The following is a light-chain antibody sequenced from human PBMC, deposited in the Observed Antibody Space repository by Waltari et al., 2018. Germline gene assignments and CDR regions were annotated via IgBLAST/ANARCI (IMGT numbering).Light chain of an antibody. V-gene: IGLV2-14*03. CDR1: SSDVGGYNY. CDR3: SSYTSSGTSSNTRV. CDR2: DVS. J-gene: IGLJ1*01. Sequence: QSALTHPASVSGSPGQSITISCSGTSSDVGGYNYVSCYHPHTAKAPKLVIYDVSSRPSGVSHRYSGSKSGNTASLTISGLQGEDEADYYCSSYTSSGTSSNTRVFGTGTTVTVL.